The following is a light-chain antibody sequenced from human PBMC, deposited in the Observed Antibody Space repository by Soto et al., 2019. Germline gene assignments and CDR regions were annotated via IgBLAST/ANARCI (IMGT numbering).Light chain of an antibody. CDR3: QQSYSTSPT. V-gene: IGKV1-39*01. J-gene: IGKJ4*01. Sequence: DIQMTQSPSSLSASVGDRVTITCRASQSTSRYLNWYQQRPGKAPRVLISATSTLQSGVPSRFSGSGSGTDFTLTISSLQPEDFATYFCQQSYSTSPTFGGGTKVDIK. CDR1: QSTSRY. CDR2: ATS.